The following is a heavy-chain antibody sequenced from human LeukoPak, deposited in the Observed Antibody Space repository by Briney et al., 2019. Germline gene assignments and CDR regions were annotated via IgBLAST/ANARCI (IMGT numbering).Heavy chain of an antibody. CDR3: ARDQYDTWSRRGNFDS. V-gene: IGHV3-7*03. D-gene: IGHD3-3*01. CDR2: IKLDGSEK. CDR1: GFTFGKYW. J-gene: IGHJ4*02. Sequence: GGSLRLSCVAFGFTFGKYWMSWVRQAPGKGLEWVANIKLDGSEKNYVDSVKGRFTISRDNTKNSLYLQMNSLRAEDTAVFYCARDQYDTWSRRGNFDSWGQGTLVIVSS.